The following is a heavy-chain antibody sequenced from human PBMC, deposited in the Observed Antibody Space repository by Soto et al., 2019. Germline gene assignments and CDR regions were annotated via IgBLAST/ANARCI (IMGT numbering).Heavy chain of an antibody. V-gene: IGHV4-30-2*01. J-gene: IGHJ4*02. CDR2: IYHNGST. Sequence: QLQLQESGSGLVKPSQTLSLTCAVSGGSISSGGYSWSWTRQPPGKGLEWIGYIYHNGSTYYNPSLNSRVTISVDRSKNPFSLKLSSVAAADTAVYYCARGAPVLIDYWGQGTLVTVYS. CDR1: GGSISSGGYS. CDR3: ARGAPVLIDY.